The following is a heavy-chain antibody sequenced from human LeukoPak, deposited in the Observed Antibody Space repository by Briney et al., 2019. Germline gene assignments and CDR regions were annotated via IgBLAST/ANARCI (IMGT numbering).Heavy chain of an antibody. CDR1: AGSISSSSYY. CDR3: ARPYSSSWYYFDY. D-gene: IGHD6-13*01. J-gene: IGHJ4*02. V-gene: IGHV4-39*07. Sequence: SETLSLTCTVSAGSISSSSYYWGWIRQPPGKGLEWIGSIYYSGTTYYNPSPKSRVTISVDTSKNQFSLKLSSVTAADTAVYYCARPYSSSWYYFDYWGQGTLVTVSS. CDR2: IYYSGTT.